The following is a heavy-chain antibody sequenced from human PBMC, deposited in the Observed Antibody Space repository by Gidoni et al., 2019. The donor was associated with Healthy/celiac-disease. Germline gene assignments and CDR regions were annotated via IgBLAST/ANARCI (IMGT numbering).Heavy chain of an antibody. CDR1: GFTFSSYS. CDR3: ARLWFGESIDY. Sequence: EVQLVESGGGLVQSGGSLRLSCAASGFTFSSYSMNWVRQAPGKGLEWVSYISSSSSTIYYADSVKGRFTISRENAKNSLYLQMNSLRAEDTAVYYCARLWFGESIDYWGQGTLVTVSS. D-gene: IGHD3-10*01. CDR2: ISSSSSTI. V-gene: IGHV3-48*04. J-gene: IGHJ4*02.